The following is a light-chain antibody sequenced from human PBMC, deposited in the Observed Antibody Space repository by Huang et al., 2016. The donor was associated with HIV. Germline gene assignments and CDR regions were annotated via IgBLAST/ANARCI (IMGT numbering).Light chain of an antibody. V-gene: IGKV3-15*01. CDR1: QSFNTD. J-gene: IGKJ2*01. CDR3: QQYNNWPGT. Sequence: EIVMTQSPVTLSVSLGERASLSCRASQSFNTDLAWYQQKPGQPPRLLIYDASARATDVPARFSGSGSGTEFTLTISSLQSEDFAVYSGQQYNNWPGTFGQGTKVEIK. CDR2: DAS.